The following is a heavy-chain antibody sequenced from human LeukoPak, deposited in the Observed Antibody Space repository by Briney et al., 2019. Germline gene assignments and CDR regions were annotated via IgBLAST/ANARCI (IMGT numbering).Heavy chain of an antibody. Sequence: GGSLRLSCAASGFTFSSYWMSWVRQAPGKGLEWVSVIYSGGSTYYADSVKGRFTISRDNSKNTLYLQMNSLRAEDTAVYYCARSNSPPYYFDYWGQGTLVTVSS. CDR3: ARSNSPPYYFDY. D-gene: IGHD5-18*01. V-gene: IGHV3-53*01. J-gene: IGHJ4*02. CDR1: GFTFSSYW. CDR2: IYSGGST.